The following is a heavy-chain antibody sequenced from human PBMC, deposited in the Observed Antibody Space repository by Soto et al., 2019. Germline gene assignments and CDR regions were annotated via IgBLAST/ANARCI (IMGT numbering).Heavy chain of an antibody. D-gene: IGHD2-15*01. J-gene: IGHJ5*02. Sequence: GESLKISCAASGFTFSSYAMSWVRQAPGKGLEWVSAISGSGGSTYYADSAKGRFTISRDNSKNTLYLQMNSLRAEDTAVYYCAKNGGTVAAENTNWFDPWGQGXLVTVSS. V-gene: IGHV3-23*01. CDR1: GFTFSSYA. CDR2: ISGSGGST. CDR3: AKNGGTVAAENTNWFDP.